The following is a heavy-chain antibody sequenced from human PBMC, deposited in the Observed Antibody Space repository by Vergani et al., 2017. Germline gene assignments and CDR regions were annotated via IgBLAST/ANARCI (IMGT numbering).Heavy chain of an antibody. Sequence: QVQLQESGPVLVKPSETLTLTCDVSDSSIMTNPYWGWFRQSPGKGLVWIGCIHHSGDTHYNSSLKSRVSISIVASSKFSLSLTFVTAADTAIYYCARHRGSGGFFPSSYFYGMDVWGHGTTVTVSS. CDR2: IHHSGDT. V-gene: IGHV4-38-2*01. D-gene: IGHD3-10*01. J-gene: IGHJ6*02. CDR1: DSSIMTNPY. CDR3: ARHRGSGGFFPSSYFYGMDV.